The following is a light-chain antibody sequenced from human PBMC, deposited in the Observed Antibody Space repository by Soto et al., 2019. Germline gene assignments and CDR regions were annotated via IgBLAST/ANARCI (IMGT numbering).Light chain of an antibody. J-gene: IGLJ2*01. CDR2: DTS. V-gene: IGLV7-46*01. CDR1: TGAVTSGHY. CDR3: LLSYGGARLVV. Sequence: QAVVTQEPSLTVSPGGTVTLTCGSSTGAVTSGHYPYWFQQKPGQAPRTLIYDTSNKHSWTPARFSGSLLGGKAALTLSGAQPEDEAEYYCLLSYGGARLVVFGGGTKVTVL.